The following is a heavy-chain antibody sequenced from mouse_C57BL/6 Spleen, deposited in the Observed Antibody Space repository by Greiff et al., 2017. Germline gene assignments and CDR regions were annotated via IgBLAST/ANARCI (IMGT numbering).Heavy chain of an antibody. D-gene: IGHD1-1*01. V-gene: IGHV7-3*01. CDR1: GFTFTDYY. CDR2: IRNKANGYTT. J-gene: IGHJ4*01. Sequence: EVMLVESGGGLVQPGGSLSFSCAASGFTFTDYYMSWVRQPPGKALEWLGFIRNKANGYTTEYSASVKGRFTVSRDNSQSILYLQMDALRADIRATDYCAEYIAPEYYGSSLDATDYWGQGTSVTVSS. CDR3: AEYIAPEYYGSSLDATDY.